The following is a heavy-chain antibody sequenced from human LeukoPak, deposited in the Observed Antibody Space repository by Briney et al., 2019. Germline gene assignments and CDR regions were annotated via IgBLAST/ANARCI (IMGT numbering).Heavy chain of an antibody. CDR2: INHSGST. CDR1: GGSFSGYY. CDR3: ARGPRAVYYDSSGYHWDGGY. J-gene: IGHJ4*02. V-gene: IGHV4-34*01. Sequence: SETLSLTCAVYGGSFSGYYWSWIRQPPGKGLEWIGEINHSGSTNYNPSLKSRVTISVDTSKNQFSLKLSSVTAADTAVYYCARGPRAVYYDSSGYHWDGGYWGQGTLVTVSS. D-gene: IGHD3-22*01.